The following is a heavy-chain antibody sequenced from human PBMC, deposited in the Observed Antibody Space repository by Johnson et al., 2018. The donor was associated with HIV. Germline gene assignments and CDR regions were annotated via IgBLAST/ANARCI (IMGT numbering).Heavy chain of an antibody. CDR1: GFTVSSNY. CDR3: AIDRSENAFDI. V-gene: IGHV3-66*01. Sequence: VQLVESGGGLVQPGGSLRLSCAASGFTVSSNYMSWVRQAPGKGLEWVSVIYSGGSTYYADSVKGRFTISRDNSKNTLYLQMNSLRAEDTAVYYCAIDRSENAFDIWGQGTMVTVSS. CDR2: IYSGGST. J-gene: IGHJ3*02.